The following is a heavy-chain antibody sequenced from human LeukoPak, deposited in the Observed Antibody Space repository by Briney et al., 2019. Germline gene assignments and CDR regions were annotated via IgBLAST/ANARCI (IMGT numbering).Heavy chain of an antibody. J-gene: IGHJ4*02. CDR1: GYTFTSYD. V-gene: IGHV1-8*01. D-gene: IGHD6-6*01. CDR2: KNPNSGNT. CDR3: ARVGKDDSSSSAY. Sequence: PKASVKVSCKASGYTFTSYDINWVRQATGQGLEWMGWKNPNSGNTGYAQKFQGRVAMTRNTSISTAYMELSSLRSEDTAVYYCARVGKDDSSSSAYWGQGSLVTVSS.